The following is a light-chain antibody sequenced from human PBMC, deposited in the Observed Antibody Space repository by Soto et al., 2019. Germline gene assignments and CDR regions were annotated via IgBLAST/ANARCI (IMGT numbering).Light chain of an antibody. J-gene: IGLJ2*01. CDR1: SSNIGNNY. V-gene: IGLV1-51*02. CDR3: GTWDSSLSGEGV. CDR2: ENN. Sequence: QSVLTQPPSVPAAPGQKVTISCSGSSSNIGNNYVSWYQQLPGTAPKLLIYENNKRPSGIPDRFSGSKSGTSATLGITGLQTGDEADYYCGTWDSSLSGEGVFGGGTKLTVL.